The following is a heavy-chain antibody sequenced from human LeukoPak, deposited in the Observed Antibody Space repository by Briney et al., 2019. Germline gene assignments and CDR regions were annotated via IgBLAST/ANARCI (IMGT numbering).Heavy chain of an antibody. CDR1: GFTFDDYA. CDR3: AGGNYGMDV. Sequence: PGGSLRLSCAASGFTFDDYAMHWVRQAPGKGLEWVSGISWNSGSIGYADSVKGRFTISRDNSKNTLSLQMNSLRVEDTAVYYCAGGNYGMDVWGQGTTVTVSS. J-gene: IGHJ6*02. CDR2: ISWNSGSI. D-gene: IGHD1-26*01. V-gene: IGHV3-9*01.